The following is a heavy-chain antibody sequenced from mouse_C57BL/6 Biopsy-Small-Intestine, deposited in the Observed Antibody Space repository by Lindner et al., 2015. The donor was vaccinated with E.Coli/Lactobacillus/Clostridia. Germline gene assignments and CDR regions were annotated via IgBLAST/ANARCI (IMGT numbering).Heavy chain of an antibody. CDR2: IDPENGDT. CDR3: TTRRLLRPDY. D-gene: IGHD2-3*01. Sequence: VQLQESGAELVRPGASVKLSCTASGFNIKDDYMHWVKQRPEQGLEWIGWIDPENGDTEYASKFQGKATITADTSSNTAYLQLSSLTSEDTAVYYCTTRRLLRPDYWGQGTTLTVSS. V-gene: IGHV14-4*01. J-gene: IGHJ2*01. CDR1: GFNIKDDY.